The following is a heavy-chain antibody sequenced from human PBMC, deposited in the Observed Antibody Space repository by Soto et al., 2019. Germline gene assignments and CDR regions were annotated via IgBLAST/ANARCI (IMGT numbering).Heavy chain of an antibody. J-gene: IGHJ6*02. Sequence: GGSLRLSCTASGFTFGDYAMSWVRQAPGKGLEWVGFIRSKAYGGTTEYAASVKGRFTISRDDSKSIAYLQMNSLKTEDTAVYYCTKSWDDILTGYFYYGMDVWGQGTTVTSP. CDR1: GFTFGDYA. V-gene: IGHV3-49*04. CDR2: IRSKAYGGTT. D-gene: IGHD3-9*01. CDR3: TKSWDDILTGYFYYGMDV.